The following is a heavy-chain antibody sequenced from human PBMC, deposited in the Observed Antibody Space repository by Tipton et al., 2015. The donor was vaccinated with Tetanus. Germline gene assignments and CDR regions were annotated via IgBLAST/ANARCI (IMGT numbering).Heavy chain of an antibody. CDR1: GSSISRSGHY. CDR2: VYHSGAT. Sequence: TLSLTCTVSGSSISRSGHYWTWIRQPPGKEPEWVGYVYHSGATNYHPSLKSRLAISADTSKNQFSLNLRSVITADTAAYYCARANNDYPKKGPFDYWGQGILVIVSS. J-gene: IGHJ4*02. CDR3: ARANNDYPKKGPFDY. V-gene: IGHV4-61*08. D-gene: IGHD5-12*01.